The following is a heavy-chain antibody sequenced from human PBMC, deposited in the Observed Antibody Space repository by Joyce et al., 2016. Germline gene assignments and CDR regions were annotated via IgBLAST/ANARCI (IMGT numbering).Heavy chain of an antibody. D-gene: IGHD6-13*01. CDR3: ASLGSSNWSSEAS. V-gene: IGHV7-4-1*02. CDR2: INTNTGDP. Sequence: QVKLVQSGSELKKPGASVRVSCKPSRYSLTNYAMSWVPQAPGQGLEWMGWINTNTGDPTYAQAFTVRFVFSLDTSVSTTYLQISSLKAEDTAVYYCASLGSSNWSSEASWGQGTLVTVSS. CDR1: RYSLTNYA. J-gene: IGHJ4*02.